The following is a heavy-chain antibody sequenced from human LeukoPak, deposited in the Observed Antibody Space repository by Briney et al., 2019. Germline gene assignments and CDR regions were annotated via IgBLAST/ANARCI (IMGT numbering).Heavy chain of an antibody. CDR1: GGTSRSYA. Sequence: SAKASCTASGGTSRSYAISWVRQAPGQGLEWMGEIIPMFGTTNYAQKSQGRVTVTADESTRTAYMELSSLRSEDTAVYYCARGVVVVAALVQYYYYGMDVWGQGTTVTVSS. V-gene: IGHV1-69*13. D-gene: IGHD2-15*01. CDR2: IIPMFGTT. J-gene: IGHJ6*02. CDR3: ARGVVVVAALVQYYYYGMDV.